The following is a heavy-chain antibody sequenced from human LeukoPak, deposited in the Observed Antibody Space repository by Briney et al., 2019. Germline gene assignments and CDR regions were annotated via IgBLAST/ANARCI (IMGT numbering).Heavy chain of an antibody. D-gene: IGHD3-22*01. CDR2: IYYSGDT. Sequence: SETLSLTCTVSGGSTSSSSHYWAWIRQPPGKGLEWIGIIYYSGDTHYNPSLKSRVTISVDTSKNQFSLKIDSVTAADTAVYFCARGPYSYDSSGAFDIWGQGTMVTVSS. CDR3: ARGPYSYDSSGAFDI. J-gene: IGHJ3*02. V-gene: IGHV4-39*07. CDR1: GGSTSSSSHY.